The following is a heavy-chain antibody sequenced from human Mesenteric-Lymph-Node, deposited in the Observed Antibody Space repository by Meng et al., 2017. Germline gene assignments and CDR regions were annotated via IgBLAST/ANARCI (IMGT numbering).Heavy chain of an antibody. Sequence: QVQMEQSGAEVKKPGASVKVSCKVSGYTFTNYGISWVRQAPGQGLEWMGWISAYNGNTNYAQKFQGRVTMTTDASTSTAYLDLRSLRSDDTAVYYCARGGVMVVSPLHLDYWGQGTLVTVSS. CDR2: ISAYNGNT. D-gene: IGHD2-8*02. CDR1: GYTFTNYG. V-gene: IGHV1-18*01. CDR3: ARGGVMVVSPLHLDY. J-gene: IGHJ4*02.